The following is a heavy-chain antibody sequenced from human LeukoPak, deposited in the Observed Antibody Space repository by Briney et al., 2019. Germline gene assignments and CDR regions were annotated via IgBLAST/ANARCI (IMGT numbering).Heavy chain of an antibody. Sequence: KSGGSLRLSCAASGFTFDDYGMSWVRQAPGKGLEWVSSISSRSSYTYYADSVKGRFTISRDNAKNSLYLQMNSLRAEDTAVYYCARDFWAHWYFDLWGRGTLVTVSS. CDR1: GFTFDDYG. J-gene: IGHJ2*01. CDR2: ISSRSSYT. CDR3: ARDFWAHWYFDL. V-gene: IGHV3-21*01. D-gene: IGHD3-3*01.